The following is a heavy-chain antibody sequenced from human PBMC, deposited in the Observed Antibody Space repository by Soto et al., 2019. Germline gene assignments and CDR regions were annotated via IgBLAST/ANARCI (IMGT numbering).Heavy chain of an antibody. D-gene: IGHD5-18*01. CDR3: ARGGHTAMVEYYYYGMDV. Sequence: ASVKVSCKASGYTFTGYYMHWVRQAPGQGLEWMGWINPNSGGTNYAQKFQGWVTMTRDTSISTAYMELSRLRSDDTAVYYCARGGHTAMVEYYYYGMDVWGQGTTVTVSS. CDR1: GYTFTGYY. CDR2: INPNSGGT. V-gene: IGHV1-2*04. J-gene: IGHJ6*02.